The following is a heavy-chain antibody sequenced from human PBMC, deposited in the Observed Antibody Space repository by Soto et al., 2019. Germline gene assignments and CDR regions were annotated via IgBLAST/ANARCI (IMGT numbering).Heavy chain of an antibody. D-gene: IGHD5-12*01. CDR2: ISSSSSTI. J-gene: IGHJ6*02. CDR1: GFTFSSYS. V-gene: IGHV3-48*01. Sequence: EVQLVESGGGLVQPGGSLRLSCAASGFTFSSYSMNWVRQAPGKGLEWVSYISSSSSTIYYADSVKGRFTISRDNAKNSLYLQMNSLRAEDTAVYYCARADSGYAPGYYDYGMDVWGQGTTVTVSS. CDR3: ARADSGYAPGYYDYGMDV.